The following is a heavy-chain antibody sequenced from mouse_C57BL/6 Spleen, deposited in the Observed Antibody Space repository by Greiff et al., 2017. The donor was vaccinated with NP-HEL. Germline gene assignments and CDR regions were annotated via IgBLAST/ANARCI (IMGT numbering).Heavy chain of an antibody. J-gene: IGHJ2*01. CDR2: IDPEDGET. V-gene: IGHV14-2*01. D-gene: IGHD3-1*01. CDR1: GFNIKDYY. Sequence: EVQLQQSGAELVKPGASVKLSCTASGFNIKDYYMHWVKQRTEQGLEWIGRIDPEDGETKYAPKFQGTATITADTSSNTADLQLSSLTSEDTAVYYCARSGDSEDYWGQGTTRTVSS. CDR3: ARSGDSEDY.